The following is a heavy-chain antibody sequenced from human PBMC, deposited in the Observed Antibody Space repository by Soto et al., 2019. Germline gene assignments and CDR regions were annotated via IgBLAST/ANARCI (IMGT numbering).Heavy chain of an antibody. D-gene: IGHD2-21*01. CDR3: ASLIAPTWYYGMDV. CDR1: GGSISSGGYY. J-gene: IGHJ6*02. V-gene: IGHV4-31*03. Sequence: QVQLQESGPGLVKPSQTLSLTCTVSGGSISSGGYYWSWIRQHPGKGLEWIGYIYYSGSTYYNPSLKSRVTISVDTSKNQFSRKLSSVTAADTAVYYCASLIAPTWYYGMDVWGQGSTVTVSS. CDR2: IYYSGST.